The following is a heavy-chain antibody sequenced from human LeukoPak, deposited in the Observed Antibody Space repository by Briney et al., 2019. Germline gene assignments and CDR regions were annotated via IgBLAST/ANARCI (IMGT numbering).Heavy chain of an antibody. CDR1: GYTFTSYG. Sequence: ASVKVSCQASGYTFTSYGISWVRQAPGQGLEWMGWISTYSGNTNYAQKLQGRIIMTIETSTSTAYMELRSLRSDDTAVYYCARGGSRVVAYGNFDYWGQGTLVTVSS. CDR3: ARGGSRVVAYGNFDY. CDR2: ISTYSGNT. V-gene: IGHV1-18*01. D-gene: IGHD2-15*01. J-gene: IGHJ4*02.